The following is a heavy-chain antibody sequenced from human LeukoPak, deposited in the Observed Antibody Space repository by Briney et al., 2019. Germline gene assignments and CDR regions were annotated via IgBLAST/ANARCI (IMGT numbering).Heavy chain of an antibody. V-gene: IGHV4-34*01. Sequence: PSETLSLTCAVYGGSLNGHYWSWIRQPPGKGLEWIGEGGGSGGTKFNLSLKSRVTISADASKNQFSLKLYSVTAADTAVYYCAKNGQSGFSFDPWGQGTLVTVSS. D-gene: IGHD2-8*01. CDR2: GGGSGGT. J-gene: IGHJ5*02. CDR1: GGSLNGHY. CDR3: AKNGQSGFSFDP.